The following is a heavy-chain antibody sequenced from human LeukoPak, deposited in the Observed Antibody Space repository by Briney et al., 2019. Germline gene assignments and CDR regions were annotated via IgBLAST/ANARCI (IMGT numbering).Heavy chain of an antibody. CDR3: AREVATIGYFDY. CDR2: ISSSGSTI. J-gene: IGHJ4*02. D-gene: IGHD5-12*01. V-gene: IGHV3-48*03. Sequence: GGSLRLSCAASGFTFSSYEMNWVREAPGKGLEWVSYISSSGSTIYYADSVKGRFTISRDNAKNSLYLQMNSLRAEDTAVYYCAREVATIGYFDYWGQGTLVTVSS. CDR1: GFTFSSYE.